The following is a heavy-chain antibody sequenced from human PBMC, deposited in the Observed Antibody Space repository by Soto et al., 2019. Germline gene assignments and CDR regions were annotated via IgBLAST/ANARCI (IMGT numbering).Heavy chain of an antibody. V-gene: IGHV2-26*01. D-gene: IGHD6-19*01. J-gene: IGHJ6*03. Sequence: HVTLKESGPVLVKPTETLTLTCTVSGFSLSNGKVGVSWIRQPPGKALEWLAHIFSNDEKSYRTSLKTRLTISEDTSNSQVVLTMTNVDPVDTATYYCARILFGRSVAGGYFYMDVRGKGTTVTVSS. CDR2: IFSNDEK. CDR3: ARILFGRSVAGGYFYMDV. CDR1: GFSLSNGKVG.